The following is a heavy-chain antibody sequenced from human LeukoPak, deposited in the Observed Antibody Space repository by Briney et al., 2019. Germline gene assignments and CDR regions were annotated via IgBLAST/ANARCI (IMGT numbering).Heavy chain of an antibody. Sequence: TGGSLRLSCAASGFTFSSYGMHWVRQAPGKGLEWVAFIRYDGSNKYYADSVKGRFTISRDNSKNTLYLQMNSLRAEDTAVYYCAKDQPYYDFWSGPQFQHWGQGTLVTVSS. CDR2: IRYDGSNK. V-gene: IGHV3-30*02. J-gene: IGHJ1*01. CDR3: AKDQPYYDFWSGPQFQH. CDR1: GFTFSSYG. D-gene: IGHD3-3*01.